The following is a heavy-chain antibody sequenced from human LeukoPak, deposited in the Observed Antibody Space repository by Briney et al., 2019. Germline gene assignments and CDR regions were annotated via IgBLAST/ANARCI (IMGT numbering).Heavy chain of an antibody. J-gene: IGHJ6*02. CDR1: GFTFSSYA. CDR2: ISGSGGNT. V-gene: IGHV3-23*01. D-gene: IGHD4-4*01. Sequence: GGSLRLSCAASGFTFSSYAMSWVRQAPGKGLEWVSAISGSGGNTYYADSVKGRFTISRDNSKNTLYLQMNSLRAEDTAVFYCAKDSQSAVTTLYYYYYYGMDVWGQGTTVTVSS. CDR3: AKDSQSAVTTLYYYYYYGMDV.